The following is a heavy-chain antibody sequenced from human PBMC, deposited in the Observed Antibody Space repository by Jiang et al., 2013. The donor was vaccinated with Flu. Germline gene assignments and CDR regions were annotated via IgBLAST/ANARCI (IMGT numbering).Heavy chain of an antibody. CDR2: IYHTGST. D-gene: IGHD1-14*01. CDR3: ASWEVTGGDY. CDR1: GYPSAVVTT. Sequence: GLVKPSETLSLTCAVSGYPSAVVTTGAGSGSPQGRGVEWIGSIYHTGSTYYNPSLKSRVTISVDTSKNQFSLKLSSVTAADTAVYYCASWEVTGGDYWGQGTLVTVSS. J-gene: IGHJ4*02. V-gene: IGHV4-38-2*01.